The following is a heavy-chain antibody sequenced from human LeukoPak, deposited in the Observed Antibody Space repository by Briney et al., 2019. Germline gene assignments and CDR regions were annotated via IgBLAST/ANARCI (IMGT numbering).Heavy chain of an antibody. J-gene: IGHJ4*02. D-gene: IGHD2/OR15-2a*01. CDR2: INHSGST. CDR3: ARGHSTPLPLSTYLFDY. V-gene: IGHV4-34*01. CDR1: GGSFSGYY. Sequence: PSETLSLTCAVYGGSFSGYYWSWIRQPPGKGLEWIGEINHSGSTNYNPSLKSRVTISVDTSKNQFSLKLSSVTAADTAVYYCARGHSTPLPLSTYLFDYWGQGTLVTVSS.